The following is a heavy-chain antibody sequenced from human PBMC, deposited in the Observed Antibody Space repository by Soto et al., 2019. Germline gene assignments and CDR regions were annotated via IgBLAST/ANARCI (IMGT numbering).Heavy chain of an antibody. V-gene: IGHV4-4*08. CDR3: ASPHRSRFDY. CDR1: GGSINSYY. Sequence: SETLSLTCTVSGGSINSYYWSWIRQPPGKGLEWIGGIYNSGSTNYNPSLKSRVTISVDTSKNQFSLKLSSVTAADTAVYYCASPHRSRFDYWGQGILVTVSS. J-gene: IGHJ4*02. CDR2: IYNSGST. D-gene: IGHD6-13*01.